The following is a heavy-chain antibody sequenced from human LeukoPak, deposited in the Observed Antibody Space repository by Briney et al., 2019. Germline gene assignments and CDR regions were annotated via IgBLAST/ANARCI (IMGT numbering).Heavy chain of an antibody. D-gene: IGHD2-15*01. Sequence: SETLSLTCTDSGGSISSSSYYWGWIRQPPGKGLEWIGSIYYSGSTYYNPSLKGRVTISVDTSKNQFSLKLSSVTAADTAVYYCARVVEGTPDYWGQGTLVTVSS. CDR3: ARVVEGTPDY. CDR2: IYYSGST. J-gene: IGHJ4*02. V-gene: IGHV4-39*07. CDR1: GGSISSSSYY.